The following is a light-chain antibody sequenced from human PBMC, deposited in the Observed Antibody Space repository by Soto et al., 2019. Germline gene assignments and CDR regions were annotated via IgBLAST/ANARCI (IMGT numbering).Light chain of an antibody. V-gene: IGKV3-11*01. CDR1: QSVSSY. Sequence: EIVLTQSPATLSLSPGERATLSCRASQSVSSYLAWYQQKPGQAPRLLIYDASNRATGIPARFSGSGSGTDFTLTISSLEPEDFAVYYCQMRSNWPPRITFGQGTRLEMK. CDR3: QMRSNWPPRIT. J-gene: IGKJ5*01. CDR2: DAS.